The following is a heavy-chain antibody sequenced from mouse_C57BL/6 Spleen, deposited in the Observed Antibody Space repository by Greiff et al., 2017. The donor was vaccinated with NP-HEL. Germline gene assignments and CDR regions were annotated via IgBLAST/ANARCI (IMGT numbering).Heavy chain of an antibody. CDR2: INPYNGGT. Sequence: VQLQQSGPVLVKPGASVKMSCKASGYTFTDYYMNWVKQSHGKSLEWIGVINPYNGGTSYNQKFKGKATLTVDKSSSTAYMELNSLTSEDSAVYYCARSLTTVVAGDWYFDVWGTGTTVTVSS. J-gene: IGHJ1*03. CDR1: GYTFTDYY. V-gene: IGHV1-19*01. D-gene: IGHD1-1*01. CDR3: ARSLTTVVAGDWYFDV.